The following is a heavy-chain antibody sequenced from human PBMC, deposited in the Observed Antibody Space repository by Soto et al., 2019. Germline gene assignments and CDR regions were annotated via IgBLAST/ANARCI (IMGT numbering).Heavy chain of an antibody. CDR1: GGSISSYY. V-gene: IGHV4-59*08. CDR2: IYYSGST. CDR3: ASRHSSPYFDY. D-gene: IGHD6-13*01. Sequence: ETLSLTCTVSGGSISSYYWSWIRQPPGKGLEWIGYIYYSGSTNYNPSLKSRVTISVDTSKNQFSLKLNSVTAADTAVYYCASRHSSPYFDYWGQGTLVTVSS. J-gene: IGHJ4*02.